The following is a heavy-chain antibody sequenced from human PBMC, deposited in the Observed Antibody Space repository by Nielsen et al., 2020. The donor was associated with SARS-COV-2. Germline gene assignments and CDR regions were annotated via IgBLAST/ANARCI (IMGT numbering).Heavy chain of an antibody. V-gene: IGHV3-7*03. CDR3: ARDPDSFDY. CDR2: INLGGSQK. D-gene: IGHD3-3*01. J-gene: IGHJ4*02. Sequence: GESLKISCAASGFRFTDYWMSWVRQAPGKGLEWVANINLGGSQKYYVESVKGRFTISRDNAKDSLYLQMNSLRAEDTAVYYCARDPDSFDYWGQGTLVTVSS. CDR1: GFRFTDYW.